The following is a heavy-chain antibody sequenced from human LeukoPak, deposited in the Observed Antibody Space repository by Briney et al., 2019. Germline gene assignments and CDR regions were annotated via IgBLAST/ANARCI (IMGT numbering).Heavy chain of an antibody. D-gene: IGHD3-9*01. J-gene: IGHJ4*02. CDR2: IYWDDDK. Sequence: ESGPTLVKPTQTLTLTCTFSGFSLSTSGVGVGWIRQPPGKALEWLALIYWDDDKRYSPSLKSRLTITKDTSKNQVVLTMTNMDPVDTATYYCARASNYDILTGYPDFDYWGQGTLVTVSS. CDR3: ARASNYDILTGYPDFDY. V-gene: IGHV2-5*02. CDR1: GFSLSTSGVG.